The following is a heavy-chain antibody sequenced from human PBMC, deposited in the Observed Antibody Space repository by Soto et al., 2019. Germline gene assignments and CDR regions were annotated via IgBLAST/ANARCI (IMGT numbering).Heavy chain of an antibody. Sequence: QVQLVESGGGVVQPGKSLRLSCAASGFTFSTYGMHWVRQAPGKGLEWVAVIWYDGSNKYHGDSLKGRFTISRDNSKNTLDLQINNLRAEDTAVYYCGRDGALGDTAVVDSWGQGNLVTVSS. V-gene: IGHV3-33*01. CDR2: IWYDGSNK. J-gene: IGHJ4*02. CDR1: GFTFSTYG. CDR3: GRDGALGDTAVVDS. D-gene: IGHD5-18*01.